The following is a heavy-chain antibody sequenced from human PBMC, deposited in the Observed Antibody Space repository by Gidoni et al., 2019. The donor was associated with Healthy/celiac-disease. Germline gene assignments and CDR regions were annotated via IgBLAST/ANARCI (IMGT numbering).Heavy chain of an antibody. CDR1: GGSFSGYY. D-gene: IGHD2-15*01. Sequence: QVQLQQWGAGLLKPSETLSLTCAVYGGSFSGYYWSWIRQPPGKGLEWIGEINHSGSTNYNPSLKSRVTISVDTSKNQFSLKLSSVTAADTAVYYCARGRPGERGIVVVVAAHNYFDYWGQGTLVTVSS. CDR3: ARGRPGERGIVVVVAAHNYFDY. CDR2: INHSGST. J-gene: IGHJ4*02. V-gene: IGHV4-34*01.